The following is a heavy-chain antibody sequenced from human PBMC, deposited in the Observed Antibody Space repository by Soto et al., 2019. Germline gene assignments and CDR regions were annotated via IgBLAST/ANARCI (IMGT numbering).Heavy chain of an antibody. CDR3: AKSGNFFRPCIWFFEY. J-gene: IGHJ4*02. D-gene: IGHD1-26*01. Sequence: ASVKVSCKASGFTFTGHYIHWVRQAPGQGLEWMGWINPNSGGTSYAQKFQGRVTMTRDTSITTAYMELSRLSSDDTAVYYCAKSGNFFRPCIWFFEYWGQGTLVSVSS. CDR2: INPNSGGT. CDR1: GFTFTGHY. V-gene: IGHV1-2*02.